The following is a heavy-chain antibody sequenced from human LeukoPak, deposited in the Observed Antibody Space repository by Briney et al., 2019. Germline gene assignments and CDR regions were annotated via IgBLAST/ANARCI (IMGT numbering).Heavy chain of an antibody. CDR2: IIPILGIA. J-gene: IGHJ5*02. D-gene: IGHD5-24*01. V-gene: IGHV1-69*04. CDR1: GGTFNSYA. CDR3: AIFDGSEAP. Sequence: ASVKVSYKASGGTFNSYAISWVRQAPGQGLEWMGRIIPILGIANYAQKFQGRVTITADKSTSTAYMELSSLRSEDTAVYYCAIFDGSEAPWGQGTLVTVSS.